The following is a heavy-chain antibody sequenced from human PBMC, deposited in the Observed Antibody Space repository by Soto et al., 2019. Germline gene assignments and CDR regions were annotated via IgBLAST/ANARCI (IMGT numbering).Heavy chain of an antibody. CDR2: VDSSGRT. J-gene: IGHJ4*02. CDR1: GFTFSRYA. D-gene: IGHD1-26*01. Sequence: GGTLRLSCAASGFTFSRYAVSWVRQAPGKGPEWVSLVDSSGRTYYTDAVKCRFTVSRDNSENTVYLQMNSLRAEDTAVYYCAKWLRSGSYYFDYWGQGTLVTVSS. CDR3: AKWLRSGSYYFDY. V-gene: IGHV3-23*01.